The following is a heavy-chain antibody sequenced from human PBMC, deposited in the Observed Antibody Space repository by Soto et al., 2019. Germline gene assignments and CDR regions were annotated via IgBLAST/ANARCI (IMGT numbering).Heavy chain of an antibody. CDR1: RGSTRSGVYY. Sequence: TLSLTCAVSRGSTRSGVYYWGWVRQHPGKGLEWIGYIYYSGSTNYNPSLKSRVTISVDTSKNQFSLKLSSVTAADTAVYYCARVGVPALDYWGQGTLVTVSS. V-gene: IGHV4-31*11. J-gene: IGHJ4*02. D-gene: IGHD2-2*01. CDR3: ARVGVPALDY. CDR2: IYYSGST.